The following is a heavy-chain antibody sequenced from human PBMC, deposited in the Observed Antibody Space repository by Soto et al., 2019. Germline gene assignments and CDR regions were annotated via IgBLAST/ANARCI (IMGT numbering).Heavy chain of an antibody. J-gene: IGHJ4*02. CDR3: ARGTSTIFGQAPSPFDF. V-gene: IGHV3-11*06. CDR2: ISSSSSYT. D-gene: IGHD3-3*01. CDR1: GFTFSDHY. Sequence: QVQLVESGGGLVTTGGSLRLSCAASGFTFSDHYMNWIRQAPGKGLEWVSCISSSSSYTNYADSVKGRFTISRDNAKNSVYLQMSSLRAEDTAFYYCARGTSTIFGQAPSPFDFWGQGALVTVSS.